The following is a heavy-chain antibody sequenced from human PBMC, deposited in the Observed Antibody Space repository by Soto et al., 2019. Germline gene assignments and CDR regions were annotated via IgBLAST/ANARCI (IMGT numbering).Heavy chain of an antibody. Sequence: GGSLRLSCTASGFTFGDYAMSWFRQAPGKGLEWVGFIRSKAYGGTTEYAASVKGRFTISRDDSKSIAYLQMNSLKTEDTAVYYCTPSEIWFGEGRRYYYMDVWGKGTTVTVSS. CDR2: IRSKAYGGTT. D-gene: IGHD3-10*01. CDR3: TPSEIWFGEGRRYYYMDV. V-gene: IGHV3-49*03. CDR1: GFTFGDYA. J-gene: IGHJ6*03.